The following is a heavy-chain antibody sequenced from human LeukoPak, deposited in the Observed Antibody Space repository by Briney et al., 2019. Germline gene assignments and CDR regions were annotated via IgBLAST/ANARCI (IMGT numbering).Heavy chain of an antibody. V-gene: IGHV1-69*13. CDR1: GGTFSSYA. D-gene: IGHD3-10*01. J-gene: IGHJ4*02. CDR3: ARVGITMVRGVSPGYYFDY. Sequence: ASVKVSCKASGGTFSSYAISWVRQAPGQGLERMGGIIPTFGTANYAQKFQGRVTITADESTSTAYMELSSLRSEDTAVYYCARVGITMVRGVSPGYYFDYWGQGTLVTVSS. CDR2: IIPTFGTA.